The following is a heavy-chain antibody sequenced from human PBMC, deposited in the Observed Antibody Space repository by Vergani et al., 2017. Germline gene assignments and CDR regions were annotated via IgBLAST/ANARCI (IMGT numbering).Heavy chain of an antibody. CDR3: ARVPVDTAMWGWFDP. CDR2: IYYSGST. D-gene: IGHD5-18*01. J-gene: IGHJ5*02. CDR1: GGSISSYY. V-gene: IGHV4-59*01. Sequence: QVQLQESGPGLVKPSETLSLTCTVSGGSISSYYWSWIRQPPGKGLEWIGYIYYSGSTNYNPSLKSRVTISVDTSKNKFSLKLSSVTAADTAGYYCARVPVDTAMWGWFDPWGQGTLVTVSS.